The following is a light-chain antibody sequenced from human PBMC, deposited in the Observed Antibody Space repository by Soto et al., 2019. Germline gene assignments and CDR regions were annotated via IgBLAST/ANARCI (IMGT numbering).Light chain of an antibody. CDR2: GNS. J-gene: IGLJ3*02. V-gene: IGLV1-40*01. Sequence: VLTQPPSVSGAPGQRVTISCTGSSSNIGAGYDVHWYQQLPGTAPKLLIYGNSNRPSGVPDRFSGSKSGTSASLAITGLQAEDEADYYCQSYDSSLSGWVFGGGTKVTVL. CDR1: SSNIGAGYD. CDR3: QSYDSSLSGWV.